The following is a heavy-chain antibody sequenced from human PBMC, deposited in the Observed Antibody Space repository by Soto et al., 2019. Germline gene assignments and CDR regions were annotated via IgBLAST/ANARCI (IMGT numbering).Heavy chain of an antibody. CDR3: ARMVTAAAGTVYYYYGMDV. J-gene: IGHJ6*02. CDR2: IDWDDDK. CDR1: GFSLSTSGMC. D-gene: IGHD6-13*01. Sequence: SGPTLVNPTQTLTLTCTFSGFSLSTSGMCVSWIRQPPGKALEWLARIDWDDDKYYSTSLKTRLTISKDTSKNQVVLTMTNMDPVDTATYYCARMVTAAAGTVYYYYGMDVWGQGTTVTVSS. V-gene: IGHV2-70*11.